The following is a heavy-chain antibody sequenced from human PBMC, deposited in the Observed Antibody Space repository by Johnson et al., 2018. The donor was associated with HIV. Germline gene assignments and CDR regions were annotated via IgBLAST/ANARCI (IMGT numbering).Heavy chain of an antibody. Sequence: QVQLVESGGSVVQPGRSLRLSCAASGFTFSSYAMHWVRQAPGKGLEWVAVISGGGGTYYADSVKGRFTISRDNSKNTLYFQMNSLRAEDTAVYYCASGRGYHWGQGTMVTVSS. CDR2: ISGGGGT. CDR3: ASGRGYH. V-gene: IGHV3-30*14. D-gene: IGHD2-15*01. CDR1: GFTFSSYA. J-gene: IGHJ3*01.